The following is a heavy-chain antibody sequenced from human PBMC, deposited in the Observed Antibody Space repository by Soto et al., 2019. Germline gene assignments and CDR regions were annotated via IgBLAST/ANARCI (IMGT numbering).Heavy chain of an antibody. V-gene: IGHV4-4*07. CDR2: VHVSGGT. CDR3: ARDRYGWYPGFDLDV. CDR1: GASISNFY. Sequence: QVRLQESGPGLVRTSETLSLTCSVSGASISNFYWSWIRQSAGKGLEWIGHVHVSGGTNYNAPLQSRVTMSVDTSSNHVSLQLTSLTVADTAVYYCARDRYGWYPGFDLDVWGPGTTVTVSS. J-gene: IGHJ6*02. D-gene: IGHD6-19*01.